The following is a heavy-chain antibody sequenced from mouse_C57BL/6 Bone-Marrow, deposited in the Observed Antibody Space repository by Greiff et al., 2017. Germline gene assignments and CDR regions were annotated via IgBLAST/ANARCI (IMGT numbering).Heavy chain of an antibody. CDR2: ISDGGSYT. CDR3: AREDYSSSYAYAIDY. V-gene: IGHV5-4*01. D-gene: IGHD1-1*01. CDR1: GFTFSSYA. J-gene: IGHJ4*01. Sequence: EVQLVESGGGLVKPGGSLKLSCAASGFTFSSYAMSWVRQTPEKRLEWVATISDGGSYTYYPDNVKGRFTISSDNAKNKLYLQMSHLKSEETVMYYCAREDYSSSYAYAIDYWGQGTSVTVSS.